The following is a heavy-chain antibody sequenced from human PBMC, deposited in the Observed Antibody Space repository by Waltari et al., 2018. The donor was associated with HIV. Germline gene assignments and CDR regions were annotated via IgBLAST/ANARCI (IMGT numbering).Heavy chain of an antibody. V-gene: IGHV4-30-2*06. CDR2: IYYTGRT. CDR3: ARDRFCNGNGCSPSDAFDV. CDR1: GGSVGSSGFS. J-gene: IGHJ3*01. D-gene: IGHD2-15*01. Sequence: QLRLQESGSGLLKPSQTLSLTCNVSGGSVGSSGFSWSWIRRSLGNGLEWIGYIYYTGRTYYNPSLKSRVNISLDRTKNQFSLRLSYVSAADTAVYYCARDRFCNGNGCSPSDAFDVWGQGRMVTVSS.